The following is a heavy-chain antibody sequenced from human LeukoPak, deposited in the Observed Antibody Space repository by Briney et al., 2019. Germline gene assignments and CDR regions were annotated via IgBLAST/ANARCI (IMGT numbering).Heavy chain of an antibody. Sequence: GGSLRLSCAASGFTVSGNYMSWVRQAPGKGLEWVSVIYSGGSTYYADSVKGRFTISRDNAKNSLYQQMNSLRAEDTALYYCAKAYGSGVYYFDYWGQGTLVTVSS. CDR2: IYSGGST. CDR3: AKAYGSGVYYFDY. V-gene: IGHV3-53*05. D-gene: IGHD3-10*01. CDR1: GFTVSGNY. J-gene: IGHJ4*02.